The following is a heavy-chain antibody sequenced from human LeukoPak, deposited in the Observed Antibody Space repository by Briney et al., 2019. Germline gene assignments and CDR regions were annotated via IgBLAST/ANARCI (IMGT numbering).Heavy chain of an antibody. CDR3: ARRVDY. Sequence: GSLRLSCAASGFSFSSYAMHWIRQPPGKGLEWSGEINHSGSTNYNPSLKSRVTISVDTSKNQFSLKLSSVTAADTAVYYCARRVDYWGQGTLVTVSS. D-gene: IGHD6-13*01. CDR1: GFSFSSYA. V-gene: IGHV4-34*01. J-gene: IGHJ4*02. CDR2: INHSGST.